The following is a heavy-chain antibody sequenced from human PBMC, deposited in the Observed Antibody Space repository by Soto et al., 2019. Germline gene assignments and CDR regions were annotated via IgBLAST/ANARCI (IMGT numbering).Heavy chain of an antibody. CDR2: INPNSGGT. CDR1: GYTFTGYY. D-gene: IGHD2-15*01. Sequence: GASVKVSCKASGYTFTGYYMHWVRQAPGQGLEWMGWINPNSGGTNYAQKFQGWVTMTRDTSISTAYMELRSLRSDDTAVYYCARGEDIVVVVADYYYYGMDVWGQGTTVTVSS. V-gene: IGHV1-2*04. J-gene: IGHJ6*02. CDR3: ARGEDIVVVVADYYYYGMDV.